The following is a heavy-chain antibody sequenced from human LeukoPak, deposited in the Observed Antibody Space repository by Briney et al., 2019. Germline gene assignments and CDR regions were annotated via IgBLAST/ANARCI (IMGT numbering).Heavy chain of an antibody. Sequence: PSETLSLTCTVSGGSISGHYWSWIRQSPEKGLESIAYVFSTGSPNYNPSLESRGTISVDTSKNQISQTLISVTAADTALYYCARARYYSDAGSYFIDQWGQGTPVTVSS. D-gene: IGHD3-10*01. J-gene: IGHJ5*02. CDR3: ARARYYSDAGSYFIDQ. CDR1: GGSISGHY. V-gene: IGHV4-59*11. CDR2: VFSTGSP.